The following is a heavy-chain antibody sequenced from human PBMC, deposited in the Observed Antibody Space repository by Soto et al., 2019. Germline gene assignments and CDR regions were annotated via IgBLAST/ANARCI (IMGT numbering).Heavy chain of an antibody. V-gene: IGHV4-34*01. CDR3: AREGQPRRRFGMDV. J-gene: IGHJ6*02. CDR2: INHSGST. Sequence: SSETLSLTCAVYGGSFSGYYWSWIRQPPGKGLEWIGEINHSGSTNYNPSLKSRVTISVDTSKNQFPLKLSSVTAADTAVYYCAREGQPRRRFGMDVWGQGTTVTVSS. CDR1: GGSFSGYY. D-gene: IGHD6-13*01.